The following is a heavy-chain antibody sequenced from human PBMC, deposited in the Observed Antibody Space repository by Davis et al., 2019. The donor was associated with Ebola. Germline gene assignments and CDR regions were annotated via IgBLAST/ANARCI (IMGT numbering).Heavy chain of an antibody. Sequence: PGGSLRLSCAASGFTFSSYAMSWVRQAPGKGLEWVSAISGSGGSTYYADSVKGRFTISRDNSKNTLYLQMNSLRPEDTAVYFCARVLYGSGSFVSQVDYWGQGIRVTVSS. V-gene: IGHV3-23*01. CDR3: ARVLYGSGSFVSQVDY. CDR2: ISGSGGST. D-gene: IGHD3-10*01. CDR1: GFTFSSYA. J-gene: IGHJ4*02.